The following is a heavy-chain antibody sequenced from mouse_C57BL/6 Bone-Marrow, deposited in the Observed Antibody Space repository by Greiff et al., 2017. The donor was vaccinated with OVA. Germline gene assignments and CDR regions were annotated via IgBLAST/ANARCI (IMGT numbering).Heavy chain of an antibody. V-gene: IGHV5-6*01. Sequence: VQGVESGGDLVKPGGSLKLSCAASGFTFSSYGMSWVRQTPDKRLEWVATISSGGSYTYYPDSVKGRFTISRDNAKNTLYLQMSSLKSEDTAMYYCASSGGYWGQGTLVTVSA. J-gene: IGHJ3*01. CDR1: GFTFSSYG. CDR3: ASSGGY. CDR2: ISSGGSYT.